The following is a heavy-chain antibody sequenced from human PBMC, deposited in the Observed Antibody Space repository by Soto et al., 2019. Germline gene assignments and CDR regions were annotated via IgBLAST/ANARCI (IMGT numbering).Heavy chain of an antibody. Sequence: EVQLVESGGGLVQPGRSLRLSYAASGFTFDDYAMHWVRQAPGKGLEWVSGISWNSGSIGYADSVKGRFTISRDNAKNSLYLQMNSLRAEDTALYYCAKDQYYDFWSGYPISHWGQGTLVTVSS. CDR3: AKDQYYDFWSGYPISH. D-gene: IGHD3-3*01. CDR2: ISWNSGSI. V-gene: IGHV3-9*01. CDR1: GFTFDDYA. J-gene: IGHJ4*02.